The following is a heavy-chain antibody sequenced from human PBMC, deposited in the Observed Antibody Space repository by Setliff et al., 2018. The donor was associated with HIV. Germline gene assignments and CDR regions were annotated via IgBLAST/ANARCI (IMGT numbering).Heavy chain of an antibody. CDR1: GYTFTTYG. V-gene: IGHV7-4-1*02. D-gene: IGHD5-12*01. J-gene: IGHJ3*02. Sequence: ASVKVSCKASGYTFTTYGMNWVRQAPGQGLEWMGWINTNTGNPTYAQGFTGRFVFSLDTSVSTAYLQISSLKAEDTAVYYCAIGGNGYNWVLVDAFDIWGQGTMVTVSS. CDR3: AIGGNGYNWVLVDAFDI. CDR2: INTNTGNP.